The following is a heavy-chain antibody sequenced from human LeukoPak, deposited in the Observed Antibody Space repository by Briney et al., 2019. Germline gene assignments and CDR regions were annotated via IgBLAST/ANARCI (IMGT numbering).Heavy chain of an antibody. CDR2: IYHSGNT. V-gene: IGHV4-38-2*02. D-gene: IGHD3-16*02. Sequence: PSETLSLTCTVSGYSISGGYYWGWIRQPPGKGLEWLGSIYHSGNTYYNPSLKSRVTISVDTSKNQFSLKLSSVTAADTAVYYCARRGTIRIVWGQGTLVTVSS. CDR3: ARRGTIRIV. CDR1: GYSISGGYY. J-gene: IGHJ4*02.